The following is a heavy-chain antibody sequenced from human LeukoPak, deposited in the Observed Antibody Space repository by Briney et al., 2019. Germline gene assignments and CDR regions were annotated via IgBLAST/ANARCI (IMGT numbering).Heavy chain of an antibody. V-gene: IGHV1-58*02. Sequence: ASVKVSCKASGFTMTNSAMRWVRQARGQRLEWIGWIVLGSGDTKYAQKFQERVTITRDMSTSTAYMELSSLRSEDTAVYYCAADRFDFWNGYYKGFDPWGQGTLVTVSS. D-gene: IGHD3/OR15-3a*01. CDR1: GFTMTNSA. CDR3: AADRFDFWNGYYKGFDP. CDR2: IVLGSGDT. J-gene: IGHJ5*02.